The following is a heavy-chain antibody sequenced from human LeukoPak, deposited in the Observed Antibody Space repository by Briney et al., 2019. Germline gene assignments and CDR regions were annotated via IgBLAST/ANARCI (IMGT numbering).Heavy chain of an antibody. CDR2: ISGSGGST. D-gene: IGHD3-10*01. Sequence: GGSLRLSCAASGFTFSSYAMSWVRQAPGKGLEWVSAISGSGGSTYYADSVKGRFTISKDNSKNTLYLQMNSLRAEDTAVYYCAKGPPHYYGSGKYYGMDVWGQGTTVTVSS. CDR1: GFTFSSYA. CDR3: AKGPPHYYGSGKYYGMDV. V-gene: IGHV3-23*01. J-gene: IGHJ6*02.